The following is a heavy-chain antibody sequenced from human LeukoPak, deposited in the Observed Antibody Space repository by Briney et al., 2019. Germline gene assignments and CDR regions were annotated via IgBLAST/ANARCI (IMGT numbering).Heavy chain of an antibody. Sequence: ASVKVSCKASGYTFTSYGISWVRQAPGQGLEWMGWISAYNGNTNYAQKLQGRVTMTTDTSTSTAYMELRSLRSDDTAVYYCARVLVVVAATTVFDYWGQGTLVTVSS. CDR1: GYTFTSYG. J-gene: IGHJ4*02. CDR2: ISAYNGNT. D-gene: IGHD2-15*01. V-gene: IGHV1-18*01. CDR3: ARVLVVVAATTVFDY.